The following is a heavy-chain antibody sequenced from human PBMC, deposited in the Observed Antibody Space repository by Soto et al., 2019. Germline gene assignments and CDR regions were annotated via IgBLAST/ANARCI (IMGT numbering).Heavy chain of an antibody. CDR1: GFTVSSNY. CDR3: VRSTGWDTPMVH. D-gene: IGHD5-18*01. J-gene: IGHJ4*02. CDR2: IYSGGTT. Sequence: PGGSLRLSCAASGFTVSSNYMSWVRQAPGKGLEWVSVIYSGGTTYYADSVKGRFTISRDNSRNTLYLQMNSLRAEDTAVYYCVRSTGWDTPMVHWGQGTLVTVSS. V-gene: IGHV3-66*01.